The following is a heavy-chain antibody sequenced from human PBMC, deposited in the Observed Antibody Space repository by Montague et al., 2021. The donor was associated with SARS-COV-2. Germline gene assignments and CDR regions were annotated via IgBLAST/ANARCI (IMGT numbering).Heavy chain of an antibody. CDR1: GGSISSSSYY. D-gene: IGHD2-2*01. J-gene: IGHJ4*02. CDR3: ARAQTTCSIANCVNYFDY. V-gene: IGHV4-39*07. Sequence: SETLSLTCTVSGGSISSSSYYWGWIRQPPGKGLEWIGSIYYSGSTYYNPSLKSRVTISVDTSKNQFSLKLRSVTAADTAVYFCARAQTTCSIANCVNYFDYWGQGALVTVSS. CDR2: IYYSGST.